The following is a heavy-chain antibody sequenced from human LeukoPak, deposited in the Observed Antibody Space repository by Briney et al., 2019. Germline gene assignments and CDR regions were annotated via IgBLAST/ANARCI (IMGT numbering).Heavy chain of an antibody. CDR2: LSGSGGST. J-gene: IGHJ4*02. CDR1: GFXFDTYA. CDR3: AKGRCSGGSCYGRGFDY. V-gene: IGHV3-23*01. Sequence: GGSLRLSCAASGFXFDTYAISWVRQAPGKGLEWVSGLSGSGGSTYYADSVKGRFTISRDNAKNTLYLQMNSLRAEDTAVYYCAKGRCSGGSCYGRGFDYWGQGTLVTVSS. D-gene: IGHD2-15*01.